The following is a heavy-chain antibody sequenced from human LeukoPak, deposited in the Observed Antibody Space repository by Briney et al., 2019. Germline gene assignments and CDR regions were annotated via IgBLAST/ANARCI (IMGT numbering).Heavy chain of an antibody. CDR1: GGSIISSDYH. Sequence: SETLSLTCTVSGGSIISSDYHWGWVRQPPGKWLEWIGTISYSGNTDYNPSLRSRVTISVDTSNNQFSLRLGSVTAADTAVYHCARHCCSGPAKRVFDIWGQGTMVTVSS. J-gene: IGHJ3*02. CDR3: ARHCCSGPAKRVFDI. D-gene: IGHD2-15*01. V-gene: IGHV4-39*01. CDR2: ISYSGNT.